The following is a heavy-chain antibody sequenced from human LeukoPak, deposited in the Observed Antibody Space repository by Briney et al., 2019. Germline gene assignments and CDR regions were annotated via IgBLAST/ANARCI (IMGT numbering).Heavy chain of an antibody. CDR1: GYTFTGYY. D-gene: IGHD1-26*01. Sequence: ASVKVSCKASGYTFTGYYMHWVRQAPGQGLEWMGWINPNSGGTNYAQKFQGRVTMTRDTSISTAYMELSRLRSDDTAVYYCARSRASVGTSTYSDYWGPGTLVTVSS. CDR3: ARSRASVGTSTYSDY. J-gene: IGHJ4*02. CDR2: INPNSGGT. V-gene: IGHV1-2*02.